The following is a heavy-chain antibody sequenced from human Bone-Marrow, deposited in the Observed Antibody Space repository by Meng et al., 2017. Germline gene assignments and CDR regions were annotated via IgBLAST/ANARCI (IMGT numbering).Heavy chain of an antibody. CDR2: IYHSGIT. Sequence: QVLLQESGPGLVKPSGTLSLTCAVSGGSISSSNWWSWVRQPPGKGLEWIGKIYHSGITIYNPSLKSRVTMSVDNSKNQFSLKLNSMTAADTAVYYCARDPTGGEDHQHVWGQGTLVTVSS. CDR1: GGSISSSNW. V-gene: IGHV4-4*02. J-gene: IGHJ4*02. D-gene: IGHD1-14*01. CDR3: ARDPTGGEDHQHV.